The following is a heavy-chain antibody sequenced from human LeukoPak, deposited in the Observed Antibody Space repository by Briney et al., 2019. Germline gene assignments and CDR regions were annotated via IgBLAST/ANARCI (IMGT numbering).Heavy chain of an antibody. CDR1: GFTFSSYG. V-gene: IGHV3-30*18. CDR3: AKVKYSGSPRYYFDY. J-gene: IGHJ4*02. D-gene: IGHD1-26*01. CDR2: ISYDGSNK. Sequence: PGGSLRLSCAASGFTFSSYGMHWVHQAPGKGLEWVAVISYDGSNKYYADSVKGRFTISRDNSKNTLYLQMNSLRAEDTAVYYCAKVKYSGSPRYYFDYWGQGTLVTVSS.